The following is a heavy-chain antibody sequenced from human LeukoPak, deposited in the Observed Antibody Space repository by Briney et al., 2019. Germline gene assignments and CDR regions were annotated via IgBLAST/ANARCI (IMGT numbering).Heavy chain of an antibody. D-gene: IGHD4-17*01. Sequence: GGSLRLSCAASGFTFRSYSMNRVRQAPGKGLEWVSYITSGSSPIYYADSVKGRFTISRDNAKNSLYLQMNSLRDEDTAVYYCARRAYGDDSFDYWGQGTLVTVSS. J-gene: IGHJ4*02. V-gene: IGHV3-48*02. CDR1: GFTFRSYS. CDR3: ARRAYGDDSFDY. CDR2: ITSGSSPI.